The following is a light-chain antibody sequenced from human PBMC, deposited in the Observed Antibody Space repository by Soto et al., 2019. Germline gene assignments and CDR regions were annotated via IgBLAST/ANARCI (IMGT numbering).Light chain of an antibody. J-gene: IGKJ1*01. Sequence: EIVLTQSPGTLSLSPGERATLSCRASQIISYNYLAWYQQKPGQAPRLLIHGASSRATGTPDRFSGSGSGTDFTLTISRLEPEDVAVYYCQQAGSSPWTFGQGTKVEIK. CDR1: QIISYNY. CDR3: QQAGSSPWT. CDR2: GAS. V-gene: IGKV3-20*01.